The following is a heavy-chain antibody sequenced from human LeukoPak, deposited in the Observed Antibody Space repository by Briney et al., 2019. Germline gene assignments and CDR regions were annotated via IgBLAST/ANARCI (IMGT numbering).Heavy chain of an antibody. V-gene: IGHV4-4*07. CDR1: GGSISSYY. CDR2: IYTSGST. J-gene: IGHJ6*03. CDR3: ARDSSIAVAGRYYYYYMDV. D-gene: IGHD6-19*01. Sequence: PSETLSLTCTVSGGSISSYYWSWIRQPAGKGLEWIGRIYTSGSTNYNPSLKSRVTMSVDTSKNPFSLKLSSVTAADTAVYYCARDSSIAVAGRYYYYYMDVWGKGTTVTVSS.